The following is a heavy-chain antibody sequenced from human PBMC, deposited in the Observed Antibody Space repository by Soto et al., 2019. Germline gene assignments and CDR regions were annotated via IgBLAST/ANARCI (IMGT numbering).Heavy chain of an antibody. V-gene: IGHV4-31*03. CDR1: GGSISSGGYY. CDR2: IYYSGST. Sequence: QVQLQESGPGLVKPSQTLSLTCTVSGGSISSGGYYWSWIRQHPGKGLEWIGYIYYSGSTYYNPSLKSRVTISVDTSKTQCSLKLSSVTAADTAVYYCARGRSSTSPDPSGYWGQGTLVTVSS. J-gene: IGHJ4*02. D-gene: IGHD2-2*01. CDR3: ARGRSSTSPDPSGY.